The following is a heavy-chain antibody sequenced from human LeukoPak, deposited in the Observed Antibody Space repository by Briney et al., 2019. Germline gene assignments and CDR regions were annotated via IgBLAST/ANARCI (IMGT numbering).Heavy chain of an antibody. J-gene: IGHJ4*02. Sequence: ASVKVSCKASGYTFTGYYMHWVRLAPGQGLEWMGWINPNSGATNYAQKFQGRVTMTRDTSISTAYMELSWLRSDDTAVYYCVPSGTYYYFDYWGQGTLVTVSS. D-gene: IGHD1-26*01. V-gene: IGHV1-2*02. CDR3: VPSGTYYYFDY. CDR1: GYTFTGYY. CDR2: INPNSGAT.